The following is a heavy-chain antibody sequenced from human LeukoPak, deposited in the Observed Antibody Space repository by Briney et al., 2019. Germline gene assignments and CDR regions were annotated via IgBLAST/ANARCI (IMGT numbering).Heavy chain of an antibody. Sequence: GKSLRLSCAASGFSFSSYGMHWVRQAPGKGLEWVAVIWFDGSYKYYADSVKGRFTISRDNSKNWLYLQMNSLRAEDTAVYYCARDYCSSISCSDYWGQGTLVTVSS. CDR1: GFSFSSYG. CDR3: ARDYCSSISCSDY. CDR2: IWFDGSYK. J-gene: IGHJ4*02. V-gene: IGHV3-33*01. D-gene: IGHD2-2*01.